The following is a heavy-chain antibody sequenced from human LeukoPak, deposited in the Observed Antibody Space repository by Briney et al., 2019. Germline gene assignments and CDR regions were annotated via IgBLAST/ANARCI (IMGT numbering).Heavy chain of an antibody. Sequence: SGGSWSLPCAATGFSFGSYWMTWFGRAPGKGLGWVANIKQDGSEKYYVDSVKGRFTISRDNAKYSLYLQMDSLRAEDTAVYYCARDKRTGDSYFDSWGQGTLVTVSS. CDR1: GFSFGSYW. J-gene: IGHJ4*02. D-gene: IGHD7-27*01. V-gene: IGHV3-7*01. CDR3: ARDKRTGDSYFDS. CDR2: IKQDGSEK.